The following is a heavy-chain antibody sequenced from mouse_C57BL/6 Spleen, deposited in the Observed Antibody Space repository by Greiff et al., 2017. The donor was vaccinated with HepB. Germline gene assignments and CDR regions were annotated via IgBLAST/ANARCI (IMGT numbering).Heavy chain of an antibody. CDR3: ARGGLMDY. Sequence: QVQLQQPGAELVKPGASVKLSCKASGYTFTSYWMQWVKQRPGQGLEWIGEIDPSDSYTNYNQKFKGKATLTVDTSSSTAYMQLSSRTSEDSAVYYCARGGLMDYWGQGTSVTVSS. J-gene: IGHJ4*01. V-gene: IGHV1-50*01. CDR2: IDPSDSYT. CDR1: GYTFTSYW.